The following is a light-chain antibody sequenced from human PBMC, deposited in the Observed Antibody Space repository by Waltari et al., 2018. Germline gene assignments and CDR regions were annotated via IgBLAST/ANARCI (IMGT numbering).Light chain of an antibody. V-gene: IGLV2-14*01. Sequence: QSALTQPASVSGSPGQSITISCTGTSSAFGNYNHVSWFQQHPDKAPNLIIYEVSDRPSGVSDRFSGTKSANTASLTISGLQAEDEAHYYCSSVTSTTTWVFGGGTKLTVL. CDR1: SSAFGNYNH. CDR2: EVS. J-gene: IGLJ3*02. CDR3: SSVTSTTTWV.